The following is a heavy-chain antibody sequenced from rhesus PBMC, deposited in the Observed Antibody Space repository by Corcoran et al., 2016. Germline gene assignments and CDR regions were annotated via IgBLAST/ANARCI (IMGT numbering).Heavy chain of an antibody. J-gene: IGHJ4*01. D-gene: IGHD6-25*01. Sequence: QVQLQESGPGVVKPSETLSLTCAVSGGSISDSYRWSWIRQPPGKGLEWIWYIYGSSTSTNYNPSLTSRVTISKDTSKNQFSLKLSSVTAADTAVYYCARSIAAAVFDYWGQGVLVTVSS. CDR1: GGSISDSYR. CDR2: IYGSSTST. CDR3: ARSIAAAVFDY. V-gene: IGHV4S10*01.